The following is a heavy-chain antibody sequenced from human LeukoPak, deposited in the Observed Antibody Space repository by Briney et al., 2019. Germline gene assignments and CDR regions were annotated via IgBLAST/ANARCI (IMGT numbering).Heavy chain of an antibody. V-gene: IGHV3-23*01. Sequence: PGGSLRLSCAASGFTFSSYAMSWVRQAPGKGLEWVSVISDSGGRTYYADSVKGRFTISRDNSKNTLYLQMNSLRAEDTAVYYCATRGDGYNFGSWGQGTLVTVSS. J-gene: IGHJ5*01. CDR1: GFTFSSYA. CDR2: ISDSGGRT. CDR3: ATRGDGYNFGS. D-gene: IGHD5-24*01.